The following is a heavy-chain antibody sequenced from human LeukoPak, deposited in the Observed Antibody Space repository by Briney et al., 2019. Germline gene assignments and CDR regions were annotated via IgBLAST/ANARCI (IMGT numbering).Heavy chain of an antibody. D-gene: IGHD2-2*01. CDR2: IIPMFGTA. CDR3: ARDRGVVVPACGAFDI. J-gene: IGHJ3*02. Sequence: ASVKVSCKASGGTFSSYAITWVRQAPGQGLEWMGGIIPMFGTANYAQKFQGRVTITADESTNTAYMELSSLRSEDTAVYYCARDRGVVVPACGAFDIWGQGTMVTVSS. CDR1: GGTFSSYA. V-gene: IGHV1-69*13.